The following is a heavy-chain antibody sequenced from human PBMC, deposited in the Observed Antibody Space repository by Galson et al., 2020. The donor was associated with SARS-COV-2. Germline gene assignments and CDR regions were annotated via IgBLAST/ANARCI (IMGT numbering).Heavy chain of an antibody. D-gene: IGHD3-9*01. V-gene: IGHV5-51*01. CDR1: GYSFTSYW. CDR2: IYPGDSDT. J-gene: IGHJ4*02. Sequence: KIGESLKISCKGSGYSFTSYWIGWVRQMPGKGLEWMGIIYPGDSDTRYSPSFQGQVTISADKSISTAYLQWSSLKASDTAMYYCARHAGLYYGILTGYYVDYWGQGTLVTVSS. CDR3: ARHAGLYYGILTGYYVDY.